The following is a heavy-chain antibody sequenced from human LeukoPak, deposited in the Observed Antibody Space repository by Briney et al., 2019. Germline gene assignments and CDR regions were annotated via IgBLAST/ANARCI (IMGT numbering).Heavy chain of an antibody. D-gene: IGHD3-3*01. CDR2: ISGSGGGT. Sequence: GGSLRLSCAASGFTFSSYAMSWACQAPGKGLEWVSAISGSGGGTYYADSVKGRFTISRDNSKNTLYLQMNSLRAEDTALYYCAKHSYDFWSGYNYWGQGTLVTVSS. CDR3: AKHSYDFWSGYNY. CDR1: GFTFSSYA. V-gene: IGHV3-23*01. J-gene: IGHJ4*02.